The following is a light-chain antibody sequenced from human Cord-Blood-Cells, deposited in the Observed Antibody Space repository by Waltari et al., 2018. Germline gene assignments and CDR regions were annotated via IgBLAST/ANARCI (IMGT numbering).Light chain of an antibody. CDR1: QNIGSS. CDR3: HQSSSLPLT. CDR2: YAS. J-gene: IGKJ4*01. Sequence: EIVLTQSQDFKSVPPHEQFTITCRASQNIGSSLHWYQQKPDQSPKLLIKYASQSFSGVPSRFSGSGSGTDFTLTINSLEAEDAATYYCHQSSSLPLTFGGGTKVEIK. V-gene: IGKV6-21*01.